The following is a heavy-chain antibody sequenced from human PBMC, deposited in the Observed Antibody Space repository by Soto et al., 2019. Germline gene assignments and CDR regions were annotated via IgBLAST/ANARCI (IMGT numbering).Heavy chain of an antibody. Sequence: QVQLVESGGGVVQPGRSLRLSCAASGFTFSSYGMHWVRQAPGKGLEWVAVISYDGSNKYYADSVKGRFTISRDNSKNTLYLQMNSLGAEDTAVYYCAKDGVPAADYFDYWGQGTLVTVSS. V-gene: IGHV3-30*18. CDR2: ISYDGSNK. CDR3: AKDGVPAADYFDY. CDR1: GFTFSSYG. D-gene: IGHD2-2*01. J-gene: IGHJ4*02.